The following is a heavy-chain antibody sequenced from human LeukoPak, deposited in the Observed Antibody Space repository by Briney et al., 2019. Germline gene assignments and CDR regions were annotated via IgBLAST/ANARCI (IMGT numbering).Heavy chain of an antibody. CDR1: GYTFTSYY. V-gene: IGHV1-2*02. CDR2: INPNSGGT. J-gene: IGHJ4*02. D-gene: IGHD1-26*01. Sequence: ASVKVSCKASGYTFTSYYMHWVRQAPGQGLEWMGWINPNSGGTNYAQKFQGRVTMTRDTSISTAYMELSRLRSDDTAVYYCAREWELLPRFDYWGQGTLVTVSS. CDR3: AREWELLPRFDY.